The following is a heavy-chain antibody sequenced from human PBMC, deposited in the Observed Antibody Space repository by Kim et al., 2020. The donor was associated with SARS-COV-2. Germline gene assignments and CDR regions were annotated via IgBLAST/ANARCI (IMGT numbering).Heavy chain of an antibody. V-gene: IGHV1-69*01. CDR3: ARAYCGGDCYSSAFDY. J-gene: IGHJ4*02. D-gene: IGHD2-21*02. Sequence: KFQGRVTITADESTSTAYMELSSLRSEDTAVYYCARAYCGGDCYSSAFDYWGQGTLVTVSS.